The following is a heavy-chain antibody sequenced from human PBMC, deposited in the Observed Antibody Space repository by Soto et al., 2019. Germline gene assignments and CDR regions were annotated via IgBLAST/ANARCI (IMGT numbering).Heavy chain of an antibody. CDR2: ISSSSSYI. V-gene: IGHV3-21*01. Sequence: GGSLRLSCAASGFTFSSYSMNWVRQAPGKGLEWVSSISSSSSYIYYADSVKGRFTISRDNAKNSLYLQMNSLRAEDTAVYYCARGLPVYNWNHGPYGMDVWGQGTTVTVSS. D-gene: IGHD1-20*01. J-gene: IGHJ6*02. CDR1: GFTFSSYS. CDR3: ARGLPVYNWNHGPYGMDV.